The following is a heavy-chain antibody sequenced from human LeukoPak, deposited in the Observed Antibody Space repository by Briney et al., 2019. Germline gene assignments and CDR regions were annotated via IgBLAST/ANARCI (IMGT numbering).Heavy chain of an antibody. J-gene: IGHJ6*03. V-gene: IGHV4-61*02. CDR1: GGSISSGVYS. CDR3: ARSADQYYYYYYMDV. CDR2: IYTSGST. Sequence: PSETLSLTCAVSGGSISSGVYSWNWIRQPAGKGLEWIGRIYTSGSTNYNPSLKSRVTISVDTSKNQFSLKLSSVTAADTAVYYCARSADQYYYYYYMDVWGKGTTVTISS.